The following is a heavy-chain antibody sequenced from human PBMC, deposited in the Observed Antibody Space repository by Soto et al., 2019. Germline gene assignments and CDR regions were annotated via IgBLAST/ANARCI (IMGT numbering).Heavy chain of an antibody. V-gene: IGHV5-51*01. Sequence: GESLKISCKGYGYTFTNYWIAWVRQMPGKGLEWMGIIYPGDSDPRYSPAFQGQVTISADKSSSTAYLQWSSLKTSDTAMYYCARRAVAGAHYFYYSMDVWGQGTTVTVSS. J-gene: IGHJ6*02. CDR2: IYPGDSDP. D-gene: IGHD6-19*01. CDR3: ARRAVAGAHYFYYSMDV. CDR1: GYTFTNYW.